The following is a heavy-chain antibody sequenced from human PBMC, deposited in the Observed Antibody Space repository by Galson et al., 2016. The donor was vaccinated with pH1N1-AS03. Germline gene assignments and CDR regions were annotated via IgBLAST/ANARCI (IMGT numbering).Heavy chain of an antibody. V-gene: IGHV1-3*04. D-gene: IGHD6-19*01. CDR1: GYSFISYA. J-gene: IGHJ4*02. CDR3: AKVGIEISSGWYGRFDF. Sequence: SVKVSCKASGYSFISYAIHWVRQAPGQRPEWMGWLHTGTGDTIYSQKFQDRVTITRDTSASTAYMELSRLRSEDTAVYYCAKVGIEISSGWYGRFDFWGQGTLVTVSS. CDR2: LHTGTGDT.